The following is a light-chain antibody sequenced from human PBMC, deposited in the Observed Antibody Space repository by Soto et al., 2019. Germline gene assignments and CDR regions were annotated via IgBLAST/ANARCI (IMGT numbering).Light chain of an antibody. Sequence: DTQMTQSPSSLSASVGDRVTITCQASQGITKSLNWYQQKPGKAPKLLIYDASILETGVPSRFTGSGSGTDFTFTISGLQPEDIATYYCQQHEDLPLTFGPGTKVNIK. V-gene: IGKV1-33*01. J-gene: IGKJ3*01. CDR3: QQHEDLPLT. CDR1: QGITKS. CDR2: DAS.